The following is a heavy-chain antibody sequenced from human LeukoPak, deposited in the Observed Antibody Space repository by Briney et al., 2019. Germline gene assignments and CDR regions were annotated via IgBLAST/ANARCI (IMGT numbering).Heavy chain of an antibody. V-gene: IGHV6-1*01. J-gene: IGHJ4*02. Sequence: SQTLSLTCAISGDSVSSNSAAWNWIRQSPSRGLEWLGRTYYRSKWYNDYAVSVKSRITINPDTSKNQFSLQMNSVTPEDTAVYYCAGGGYCSGGNCYLDYWGQGTLVTVSS. D-gene: IGHD2-15*01. CDR1: GDSVSSNSAA. CDR2: TYYRSKWYN. CDR3: AGGGYCSGGNCYLDY.